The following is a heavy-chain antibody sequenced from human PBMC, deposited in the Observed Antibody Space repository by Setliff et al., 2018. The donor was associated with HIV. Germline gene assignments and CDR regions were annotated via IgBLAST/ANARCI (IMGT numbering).Heavy chain of an antibody. V-gene: IGHV4-4*09. CDR3: ASTGHIEIDPLQPFEI. CDR2: ISPTGNT. Sequence: SETLSLTCSVSGASISSYYWSWIRQPPGKGLEWIGYISPTGNTNYNPSLKGRVTMSLDTSRNQFSLKLTSVTAADTAVYYCASTGHIEIDPLQPFEIWGQGTMVTVSS. D-gene: IGHD5-12*01. CDR1: GASISSYY. J-gene: IGHJ3*02.